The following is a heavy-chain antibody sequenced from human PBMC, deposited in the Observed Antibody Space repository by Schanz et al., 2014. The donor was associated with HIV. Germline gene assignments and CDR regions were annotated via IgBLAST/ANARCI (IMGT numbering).Heavy chain of an antibody. D-gene: IGHD6-13*01. Sequence: QVQLVQSGAEVKKPGSSVNVACKASGGTSSIYAISWVRQAPGQGLEWMGGIIPLSGTPFYAQKFQGRVAITADKSTGTAYMELSSLRSEDTAVYYCARDSPVAAGTLDYWGQGTLVTVSS. CDR3: ARDSPVAAGTLDY. J-gene: IGHJ4*02. V-gene: IGHV1-69*06. CDR1: GGTSSIYA. CDR2: IIPLSGTP.